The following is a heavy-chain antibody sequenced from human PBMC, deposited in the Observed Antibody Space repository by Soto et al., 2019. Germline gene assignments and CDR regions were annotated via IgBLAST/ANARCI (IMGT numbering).Heavy chain of an antibody. CDR2: INHSGST. CDR3: ARGGGLFHYFDY. Sequence: PSETLSLTCAVDGGSFSGYYWSWIRQPPGKGLEWIGEINHSGSTNYNPSLKSRVTISVDTSKNQFSLKLSSVTAADTAVYYCARGGGLFHYFDYWGQGTLVTVSS. J-gene: IGHJ4*02. D-gene: IGHD2-21*01. CDR1: GGSFSGYY. V-gene: IGHV4-34*01.